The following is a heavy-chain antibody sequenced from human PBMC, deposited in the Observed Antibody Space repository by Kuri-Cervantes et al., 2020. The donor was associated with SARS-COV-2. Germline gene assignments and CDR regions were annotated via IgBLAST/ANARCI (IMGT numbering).Heavy chain of an antibody. V-gene: IGHV3-23*01. CDR3: ALEIMSFFGMDV. D-gene: IGHD2-8*01. J-gene: IGHJ6*02. CDR1: GFTFRSYA. CDR2: ISGSGETI. Sequence: GESLKISCAASGFTFRSYAMTWVRQAPGKGLEWVSVISGSGETIHYADSVQGRFTISGDNSKKMLYLQMKRLRAEDTATYYCALEIMSFFGMDVWGQGTTVTVSS.